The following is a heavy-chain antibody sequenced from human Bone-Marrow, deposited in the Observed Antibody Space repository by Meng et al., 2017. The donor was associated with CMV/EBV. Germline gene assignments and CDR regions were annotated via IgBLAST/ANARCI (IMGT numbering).Heavy chain of an antibody. J-gene: IGHJ5*02. CDR1: GFTFSSYS. V-gene: IGHV3-21*01. CDR2: IRSSSTYI. D-gene: IGHD3-22*01. CDR3: ARDPYYYDSSGYLPGWFDP. Sequence: GESLKISCAASGFTFSSYSMNWVRQAPGKGLEWVSSIRSSSTYIYYADSVKGRFTISRDNAKNSLYLQMNSLRVEDTAVYYCARDPYYYDSSGYLPGWFDPWGQGTLVTVSS.